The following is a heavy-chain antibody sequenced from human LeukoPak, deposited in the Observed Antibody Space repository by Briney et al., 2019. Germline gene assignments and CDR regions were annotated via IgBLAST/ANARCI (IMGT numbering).Heavy chain of an antibody. D-gene: IGHD6-19*01. Sequence: SETLSLTCTVSGGSISSSSYYWGWIRQPPGKGLEWIGSIYYSGSTYYNPSLKSRVTISVDTSKNQFSLKLSSVTAADTAVYYCARLWGSGWSRGWFDPWGQGTLVTVSS. CDR1: GGSISSSSYY. CDR2: IYYSGST. V-gene: IGHV4-39*07. CDR3: ARLWGSGWSRGWFDP. J-gene: IGHJ5*02.